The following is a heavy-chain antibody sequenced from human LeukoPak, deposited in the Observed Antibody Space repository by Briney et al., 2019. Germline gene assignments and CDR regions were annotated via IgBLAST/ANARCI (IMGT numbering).Heavy chain of an antibody. J-gene: IGHJ6*03. CDR1: GGSISSYY. Sequence: PSETLSLTCTVSGGSISSYYWSWIRQPPGKGLEWIGYIYYSGSTNYNPPLKSRVTISVDTSKNQFSLKLSSVTAADTAVYYCARGVDDSSGYAYYYYYMDVWGKGTTVTVSS. CDR3: ARGVDDSSGYAYYYYYMDV. V-gene: IGHV4-59*01. CDR2: IYYSGST. D-gene: IGHD3-22*01.